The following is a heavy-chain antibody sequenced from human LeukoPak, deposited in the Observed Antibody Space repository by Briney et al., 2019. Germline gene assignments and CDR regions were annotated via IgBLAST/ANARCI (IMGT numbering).Heavy chain of an antibody. Sequence: GGSLRLSCAASGFTFNTYWMSWVRQAPGKGLEWVANIKYDGSDKDYVDSVKGRFTISRDNAKNSLYLQMNSLRAEDTAVYYCARDSLYYFNFWGQGTLVTVSS. CDR1: GFTFNTYW. CDR3: ARDSLYYFNF. V-gene: IGHV3-7*01. CDR2: IKYDGSDK. D-gene: IGHD3-10*01. J-gene: IGHJ4*02.